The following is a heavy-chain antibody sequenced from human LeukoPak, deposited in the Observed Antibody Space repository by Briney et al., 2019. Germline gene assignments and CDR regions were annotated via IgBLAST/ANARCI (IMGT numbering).Heavy chain of an antibody. J-gene: IGHJ4*02. D-gene: IGHD3-10*01. CDR2: ISSSSYI. V-gene: IGHV3-21*01. CDR3: ASSGGYYGSGSYYPLV. CDR1: RFTFSSYS. Sequence: GGSLRLSCAASRFTFSSYSMNWVRQAPGKGLEWVSSISSSSYIYYADSVKGRFTISRDNAKNSLYLQMNSLRAEDTAVYYCASSGGYYGSGSYYPLVWGQGTLVTVSS.